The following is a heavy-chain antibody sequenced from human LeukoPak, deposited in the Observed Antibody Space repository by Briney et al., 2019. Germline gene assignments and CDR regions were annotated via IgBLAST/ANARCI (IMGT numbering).Heavy chain of an antibody. CDR3: ARAGPPGQVIAAARMIAFDI. V-gene: IGHV1-2*04. D-gene: IGHD6-13*01. CDR1: GYTFTGYY. J-gene: IGHJ3*02. Sequence: GASVKVSCKASGYTFTGYYMHWVRQAPGQGLEWMGWINPNSGGTNYAQKFQGWVTMTRDTSISTAYMELSRLRSEDTAVYYCARAGPPGQVIAAARMIAFDIWGQGTMVTVSS. CDR2: INPNSGGT.